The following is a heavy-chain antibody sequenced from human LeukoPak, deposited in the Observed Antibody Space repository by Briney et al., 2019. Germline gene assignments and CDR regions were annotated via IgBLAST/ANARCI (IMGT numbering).Heavy chain of an antibody. CDR1: GFILSNFQ. J-gene: IGHJ5*02. Sequence: GRSLRLSCVASGFILSNFQMYWVRQAPGKGLEWVSIISLDGSTEFYADSVKGQFTISRDTASNTMHLEMNNLRIEDAAVYYCMRDYMGWFDPWGQGSLVTVSS. V-gene: IGHV3-30-3*01. CDR2: ISLDGSTE. CDR3: MRDYMGWFDP. D-gene: IGHD3-10*01.